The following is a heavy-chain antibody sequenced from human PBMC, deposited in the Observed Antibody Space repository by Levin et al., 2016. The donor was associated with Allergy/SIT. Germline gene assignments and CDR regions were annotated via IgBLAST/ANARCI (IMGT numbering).Heavy chain of an antibody. D-gene: IGHD2-2*01. J-gene: IGHJ4*02. CDR1: GFTFSNYA. CDR2: ISGSDGST. Sequence: GESLKISCAASGFTFSNYAMSWVRQAPGKGLEWVSSISGSDGSTYYADSVKGRFTISRDNSKNTLYLEMNSLRAEDTAVYYCARGGDASWFDYWGQGALVTVSS. V-gene: IGHV3-23*01. CDR3: ARGGDASWFDY.